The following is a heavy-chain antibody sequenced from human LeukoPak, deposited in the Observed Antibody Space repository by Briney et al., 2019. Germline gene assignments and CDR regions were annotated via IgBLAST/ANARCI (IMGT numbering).Heavy chain of an antibody. Sequence: SETLSLTCAVYGGSFSGYYWSWIRQPPGKGLEWIGEINHSGSTNYNPSLKSRVTISVDTSKNQFSLELSSVTAADTAVYYCARAARQSYYYYYYMDVWGKGTTVTVSS. CDR2: INHSGST. J-gene: IGHJ6*03. V-gene: IGHV4-34*01. CDR1: GGSFSGYY. D-gene: IGHD6-6*01. CDR3: ARAARQSYYYYYYMDV.